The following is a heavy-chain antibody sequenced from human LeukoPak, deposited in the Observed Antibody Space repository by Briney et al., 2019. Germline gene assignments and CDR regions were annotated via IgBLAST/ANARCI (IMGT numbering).Heavy chain of an antibody. CDR2: ISGSGGST. J-gene: IGHJ4*02. Sequence: PGGSLRLSCAVSGVNNYAISWVRQAPGKGLEWVSVISGSGGSTYYADSVKGRFTISRGTSENTIYLQMNSLRAEDTAVYYCATSPRVTLYVMGDFAYWGQGTLVTVPS. V-gene: IGHV3-23*01. D-gene: IGHD3-16*01. CDR3: ATSPRVTLYVMGDFAY. CDR1: GVNNYA.